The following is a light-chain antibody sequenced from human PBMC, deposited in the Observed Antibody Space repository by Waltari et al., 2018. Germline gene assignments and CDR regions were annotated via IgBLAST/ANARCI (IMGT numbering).Light chain of an antibody. V-gene: IGLV2-8*01. Sequence: QSALTQPPSASGSPGQSVTISCPGTSSDVGGYNYVSWYQQHPGKAPKLILYEVGQRPSGVPARFSGSKSGNTASLTVSGLQAEDEADYYCSSFAGTNNFVVFGGGTKLTV. CDR2: EVG. J-gene: IGLJ2*01. CDR3: SSFAGTNNFVV. CDR1: SSDVGGYNY.